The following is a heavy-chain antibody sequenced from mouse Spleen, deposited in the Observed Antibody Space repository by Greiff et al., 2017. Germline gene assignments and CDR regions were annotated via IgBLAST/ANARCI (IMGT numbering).Heavy chain of an antibody. CDR2: ISDGGSYT. Sequence: EVMLVASGGGLVKPGGSLKLSCAASGFTFSSYAMSWVRQTPEKRLEWVATISDGGSYTYYPDNVKGRFTISRDNAKNNLYLQMSHLKSEDTAMYYCAREHYAMDYWGQGTSVTVSS. V-gene: IGHV5-4*01. CDR1: GFTFSSYA. CDR3: AREHYAMDY. J-gene: IGHJ4*01.